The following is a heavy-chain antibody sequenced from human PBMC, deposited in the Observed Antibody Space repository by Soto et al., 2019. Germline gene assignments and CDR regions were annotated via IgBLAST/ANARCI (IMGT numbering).Heavy chain of an antibody. CDR3: ARESY. CDR1: EYCGDRRY. J-gene: IGHJ4*02. CDR2: IYSGGST. V-gene: IGHV3-53*01. Sequence: GRSLKLSRAAYEYCGDRRYMSSVRPAPGTGLEWVSVIYSGGSTYYADSVKGRFTISRDNSKNTLYLQMNSLSAEDTAVYYCARESYWGQGTLVTVSS.